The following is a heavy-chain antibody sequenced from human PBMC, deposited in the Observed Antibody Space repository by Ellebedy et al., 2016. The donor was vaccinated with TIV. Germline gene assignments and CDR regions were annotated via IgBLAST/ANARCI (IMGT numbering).Heavy chain of an antibody. CDR3: ARGKLLWFGELWD. CDR2: IYYSGST. D-gene: IGHD3-10*01. CDR1: GGFISSGGYY. Sequence: SETLSLTXTVSGGFISSGGYYWSWIRQHPGKGLEWIGYIYYSGSTYYNPSLKSRVTISVDTSKNQFSLKLSSVTAADTAVYYCARGKLLWFGELWDWGQGTLVTVSS. J-gene: IGHJ4*02. V-gene: IGHV4-31*03.